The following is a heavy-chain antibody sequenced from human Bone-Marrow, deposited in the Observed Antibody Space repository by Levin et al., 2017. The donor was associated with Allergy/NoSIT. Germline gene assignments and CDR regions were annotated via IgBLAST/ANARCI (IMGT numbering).Heavy chain of an antibody. V-gene: IGHV3-23*01. D-gene: IGHD2-8*02. CDR3: ATPQDCTGGVCYGSYDY. Sequence: HAGGSLRLSCAASGFTFSSYAMSWVRQAPGKGLEWVSAISGSGGSTYYADSVKGRFTISRDNSKNTLYLQMNSLRAEDTAVYYCATPQDCTGGVCYGSYDYWGQGTLVTVSS. J-gene: IGHJ4*02. CDR1: GFTFSSYA. CDR2: ISGSGGST.